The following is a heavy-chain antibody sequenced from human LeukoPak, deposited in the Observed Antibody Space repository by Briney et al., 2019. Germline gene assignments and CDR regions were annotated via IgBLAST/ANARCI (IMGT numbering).Heavy chain of an antibody. CDR1: GYTLTELS. D-gene: IGHD1-26*01. V-gene: IGHV1-24*01. CDR3: ATTPPRWFESYDYFDY. CDR2: FDPEDGET. Sequence: ASVKVSCKVSGYTLTELSMHWVRQAPGKGLEWMGGFDPEDGETIYAQKFQGRVTMTEDTSTDTAYMELSSLRSEDTAVYYCATTPPRWFESYDYFDYWGQGTLVTVSS. J-gene: IGHJ4*02.